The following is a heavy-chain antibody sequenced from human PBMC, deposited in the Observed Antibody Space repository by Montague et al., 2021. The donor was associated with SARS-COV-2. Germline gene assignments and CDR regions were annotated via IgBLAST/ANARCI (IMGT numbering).Heavy chain of an antibody. CDR3: AKEREVVRAARTLVAFDL. CDR1: GGSFSVYY. CDR2: MNHSGTA. Sequence: SETLSLTCAVYGGSFSVYYCSWLRQSPRRGLEWVAEMNHSGTANNNPSLKSRGRISVDTAKNKFTLKLNAVTAADTAMYYCAKEREVVRAARTLVAFDLWGQGTMVTVSS. J-gene: IGHJ3*01. V-gene: IGHV4-34*04. D-gene: IGHD2-2*01.